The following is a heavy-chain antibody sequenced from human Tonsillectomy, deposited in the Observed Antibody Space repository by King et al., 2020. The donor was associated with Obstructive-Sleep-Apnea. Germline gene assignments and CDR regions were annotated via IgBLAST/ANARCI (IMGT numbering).Heavy chain of an antibody. CDR1: GFAFDDYA. CDR2: ISWNNGRI. J-gene: IGHJ1*01. Sequence: VQLVESGGGLVQPGRSLRLSCASSGFAFDDYAMHWVRQAPGKGLEWVSGISWNNGRIGYADSVKGRFTISRDNAKNSLYLQMNSLRAEDTALYYCAKDYGGNSGHFHHWGQGTLVTVSS. V-gene: IGHV3-9*01. D-gene: IGHD4-23*01. CDR3: AKDYGGNSGHFHH.